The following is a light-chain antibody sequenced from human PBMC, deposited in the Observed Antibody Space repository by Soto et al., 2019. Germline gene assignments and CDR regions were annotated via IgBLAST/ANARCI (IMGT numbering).Light chain of an antibody. J-gene: IGKJ3*01. Sequence: EIVLTQSPATLSLSPGERATLSCRASQSVSSYLAWYQQKPGQAPRLRIYDASNRATGIPARFSGSGSGTDFTLTSSSLVPEDVAVYYCQQRSNWPSFGPGTKVDIK. CDR1: QSVSSY. CDR2: DAS. V-gene: IGKV3-11*01. CDR3: QQRSNWPS.